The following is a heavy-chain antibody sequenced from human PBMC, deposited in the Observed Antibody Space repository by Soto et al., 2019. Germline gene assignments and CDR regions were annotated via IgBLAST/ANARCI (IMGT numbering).Heavy chain of an antibody. Sequence: QVHLVQSGAEVKKPGASVKVSCKGSGYTFTSYGITWVRQAPGQVLEWMGWISAHNGNTNYAQKLQGRVTVTRDTSTSTADMELRSLRSDDTAVYYCARGRYGDYWGQGALVTFSS. CDR2: ISAHNGNT. D-gene: IGHD1-1*01. CDR3: ARGRYGDY. J-gene: IGHJ4*02. CDR1: GYTFTSYG. V-gene: IGHV1-18*01.